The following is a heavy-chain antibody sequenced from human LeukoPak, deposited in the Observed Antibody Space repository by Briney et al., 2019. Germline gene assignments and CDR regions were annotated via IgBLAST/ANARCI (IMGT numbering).Heavy chain of an antibody. CDR3: AKQLREYYYDSSGYPLNDAFDI. Sequence: PGGSLRLSCAASGFTFSSYGMHWVRQAPGKGLEWVSAISGSGGSTYYADSVKGRFTISRDNSKNTLYLQMNSLRAEDTAVYYCAKQLREYYYDSSGYPLNDAFDIWGQGTMVTVSS. D-gene: IGHD3-22*01. J-gene: IGHJ3*02. V-gene: IGHV3-23*01. CDR2: ISGSGGST. CDR1: GFTFSSYG.